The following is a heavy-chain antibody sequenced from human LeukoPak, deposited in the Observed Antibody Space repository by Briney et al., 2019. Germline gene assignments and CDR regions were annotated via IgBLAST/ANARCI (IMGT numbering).Heavy chain of an antibody. Sequence: GGSLRLSCAASGFTFSSYAMSWVRQAPGKGLEWVSAISSSGGSTYYADSVKGRFTISRDNSKNTLYLQMSSLRAEDTAVYYCAKRYYYDNSGLWDSWGQGTLVRVSS. CDR2: ISSSGGST. V-gene: IGHV3-23*01. J-gene: IGHJ4*02. CDR1: GFTFSSYA. D-gene: IGHD3-22*01. CDR3: AKRYYYDNSGLWDS.